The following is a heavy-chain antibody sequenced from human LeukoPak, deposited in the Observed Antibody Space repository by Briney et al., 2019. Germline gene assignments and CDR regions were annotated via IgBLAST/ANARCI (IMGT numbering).Heavy chain of an antibody. CDR1: GFTFSSDA. CDR2: ISGSGGST. CDR3: AKDRGRTWVQVAN. Sequence: GGSLRLSCIGTGFTFSSDAMGWVRQAPGKGLEWVSGISGSGGSTYYADSVKGRFTISRDNSKNTLYLQMNSLRVEDAAVYYCAKDRGRTWVQVANWGQGTLVTVSS. D-gene: IGHD2-15*01. V-gene: IGHV3-23*01. J-gene: IGHJ4*02.